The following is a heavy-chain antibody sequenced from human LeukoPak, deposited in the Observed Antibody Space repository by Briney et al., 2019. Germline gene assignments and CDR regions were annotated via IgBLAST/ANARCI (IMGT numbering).Heavy chain of an antibody. CDR3: ARLDIAVAGDLDY. J-gene: IGHJ4*02. CDR2: IYYSGST. Sequence: SETLSLTCTVSGGSISSSSYYWGWIRQPPGKGLEWIGSIYYSGSTYYNPSLKSRVTISVDTSKNQFSLKLSSVTAADTAVYYCARLDIAVAGDLDYRGQGTLVTVSS. V-gene: IGHV4-39*01. CDR1: GGSISSSSYY. D-gene: IGHD6-19*01.